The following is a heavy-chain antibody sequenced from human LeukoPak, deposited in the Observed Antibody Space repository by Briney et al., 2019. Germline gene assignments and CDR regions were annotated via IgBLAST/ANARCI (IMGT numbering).Heavy chain of an antibody. CDR1: GYTFTAYY. CDR2: INPNTGGT. Sequence: ASVKVSCKASGYTFTAYYMHWVRQAPGQGLEWMGWINPNTGGTNYVQKFQGRVTMTRATSISTAYMELSSLTSDDTAVYYCASSTVTTRWFDPWGQGTLVTVFS. D-gene: IGHD4-17*01. J-gene: IGHJ5*02. CDR3: ASSTVTTRWFDP. V-gene: IGHV1-2*02.